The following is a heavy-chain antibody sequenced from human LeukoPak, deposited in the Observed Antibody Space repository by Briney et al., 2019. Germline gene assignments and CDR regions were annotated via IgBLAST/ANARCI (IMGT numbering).Heavy chain of an antibody. J-gene: IGHJ6*03. CDR1: GYTFTNFD. Sequence: GASVKVSCKASGYTFTNFDINWVRQATGQGLEWMGWMNPNSGNTGYAQKFQGRVTMTRNTSITTAYMELSSLISEDTAVYYCARGPQWRGDSYYIDVWGRRTTVTVSS. V-gene: IGHV1-8*01. CDR2: MNPNSGNT. CDR3: ARGPQWRGDSYYIDV. D-gene: IGHD6-19*01.